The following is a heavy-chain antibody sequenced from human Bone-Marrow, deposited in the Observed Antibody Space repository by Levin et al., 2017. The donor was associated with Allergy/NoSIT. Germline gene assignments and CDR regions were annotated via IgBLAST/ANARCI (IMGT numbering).Heavy chain of an antibody. CDR3: ARHWDPETVGSYYMDV. CDR1: GYTFTSYW. CDR2: IYPGDSDT. V-gene: IGHV5-51*01. D-gene: IGHD1-1*01. J-gene: IGHJ6*03. Sequence: PGGSLRLSCKVSGYTFTSYWIGWVRQMPGKGLEWMGIIYPGDSDTRYSPSFQGLVTISADKSISTVYLQWSSLKASDTAIYYCARHWDPETVGSYYMDVWGKGTTVTVSS.